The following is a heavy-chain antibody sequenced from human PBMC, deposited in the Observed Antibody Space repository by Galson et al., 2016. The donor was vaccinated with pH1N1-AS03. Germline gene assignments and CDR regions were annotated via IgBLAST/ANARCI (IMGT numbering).Heavy chain of an antibody. CDR3: ARDSMVRGVSHYYYGMDV. CDR2: ISTNNGKT. V-gene: IGHV1-18*01. J-gene: IGHJ6*02. CDR1: GYTFINYG. Sequence: SVKVSCKASGYTFINYGISWVRQAPGQGLEWMGWISTNNGKTNFAQKLQGRVSMTTDTSTSTAYMELRGLRSDDTAFYYCARDSMVRGVSHYYYGMDVWGQGTTVTVSS. D-gene: IGHD3-10*01.